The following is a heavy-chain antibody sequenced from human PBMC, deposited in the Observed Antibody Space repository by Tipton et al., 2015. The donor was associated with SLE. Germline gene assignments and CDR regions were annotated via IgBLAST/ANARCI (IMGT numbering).Heavy chain of an antibody. J-gene: IGHJ6*02. V-gene: IGHV4-39*07. CDR3: ATLHSGYDYYYYGMDV. CDR1: GDSISSGAYY. Sequence: TLSLTCSVSGDSISSGAYYWGWICQPPGKGLEWIGDINHSGRIDYNPSLMSRVTISEATSKNQFSLTLSSVTAADTAVYYCATLHSGYDYYYYGMDVWGQGTTVTVSS. D-gene: IGHD5-12*01. CDR2: INHSGRI.